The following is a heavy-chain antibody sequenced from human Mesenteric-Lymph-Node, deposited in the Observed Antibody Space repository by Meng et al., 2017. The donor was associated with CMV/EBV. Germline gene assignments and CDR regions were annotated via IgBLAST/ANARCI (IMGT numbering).Heavy chain of an antibody. CDR2: IKQDGSEK. CDR3: TRDPSSGWWGGADY. D-gene: IGHD6-19*01. Sequence: GESLKISCAASGFTFSTYWMSWVRQAPGKGLEWVANIKQDGSEKYYVDSVKGRFTISRDNAKNSLYLQMNSLRAEDTSFYYCTRDPSSGWWGGADYWGQGTLVTVSS. V-gene: IGHV3-7*01. CDR1: GFTFSTYW. J-gene: IGHJ4*02.